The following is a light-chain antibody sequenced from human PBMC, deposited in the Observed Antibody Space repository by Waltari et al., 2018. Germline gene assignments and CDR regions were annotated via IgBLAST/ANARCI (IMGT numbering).Light chain of an antibody. CDR2: GYS. CDR1: SSNIGAGYD. V-gene: IGLV1-40*01. J-gene: IGLJ2*01. CDR3: QSYDSSLSGSRV. Sequence: QSVLTQPPSVSGAPGQRVTISCTGSSSNIGAGYDVHWYQQLPGTAPKLLTYGYSHRPSGVPDRFSGSKSGTSASLAITGLQAEDEADYYCQSYDSSLSGSRVFGGGTKLTVL.